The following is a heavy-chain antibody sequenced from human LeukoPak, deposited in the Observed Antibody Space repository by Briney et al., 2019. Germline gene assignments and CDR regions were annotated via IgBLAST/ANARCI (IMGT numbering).Heavy chain of an antibody. V-gene: IGHV1-2*02. CDR2: INPNSGGT. D-gene: IGHD2-2*01. CDR1: GYTFTGYG. CDR3: ARGYCSSTSCYLGNYMDV. Sequence: ASVKVSCKASGYTFTGYGLSWVRQAPGQGLEWMGWINPNSGGTNYAQKFQGRVTMTRDTSISTAYMELSRLRSDDTAVYYCARGYCSSTSCYLGNYMDVWGKGTTVTVSS. J-gene: IGHJ6*03.